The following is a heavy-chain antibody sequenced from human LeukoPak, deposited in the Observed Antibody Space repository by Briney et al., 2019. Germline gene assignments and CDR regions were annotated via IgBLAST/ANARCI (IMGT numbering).Heavy chain of an antibody. V-gene: IGHV1-18*01. CDR1: GYTFTSYG. CDR2: ISAYNGNT. CDR3: ARDRRDYDILTGYYKRAFDI. Sequence: ASVKVSCKASGYTFTSYGISWVRQAPGQGLEWMGWISAYNGNTNYAQKLQGRVTMTTDTSTSTAYMELRSLRSDDTAVYYCARDRRDYDILTGYYKRAFDIWGQGTMVTVSS. J-gene: IGHJ3*02. D-gene: IGHD3-9*01.